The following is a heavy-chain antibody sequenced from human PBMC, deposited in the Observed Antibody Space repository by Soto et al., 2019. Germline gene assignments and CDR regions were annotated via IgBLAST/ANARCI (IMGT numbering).Heavy chain of an antibody. D-gene: IGHD1-20*01. J-gene: IGHJ4*01. CDR2: INPNGGST. Sequence: ASVKVSCKASGYTFTSYYMHWVRQAPGQGLEWMGIINPNGGSTTYARKFQGRLTMTTDTATSTLYMELSSLRSEDTAVYSCARSNDKDGILPDYWGHGTLVTVSS. CDR3: ARSNDKDGILPDY. CDR1: GYTFTSYY. V-gene: IGHV1-46*01.